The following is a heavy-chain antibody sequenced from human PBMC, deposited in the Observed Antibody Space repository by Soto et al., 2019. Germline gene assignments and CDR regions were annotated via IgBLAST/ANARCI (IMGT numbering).Heavy chain of an antibody. J-gene: IGHJ4*02. CDR1: GGSVSSGNYY. Sequence: TSETLSLTCTVSGGSVSSGNYYWSWIRQPPGKRLEWIGYIYYSGSTTYNPSLKSRVTISVDTSKNQFSLELNSVTAADTAVYYCARRTSSSLDYWGQGTLVTVSS. CDR3: ARRTSSSLDY. CDR2: IYYSGST. V-gene: IGHV4-61*01. D-gene: IGHD2-2*01.